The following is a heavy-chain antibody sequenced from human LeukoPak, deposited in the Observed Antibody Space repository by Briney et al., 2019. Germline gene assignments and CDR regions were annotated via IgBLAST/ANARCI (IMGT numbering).Heavy chain of an antibody. V-gene: IGHV3-23*01. CDR3: AKDDNHRGRRGPSITMIVVVGGYFDY. J-gene: IGHJ4*02. Sequence: GGSLRLSCAASGFTVSSNYMSWVRQAPGKGLEWVSAISGSGGSTYYADSVKGRFTISRDNSKNTLYLQMNSLRAEDTAVYYCAKDDNHRGRRGPSITMIVVVGGYFDYWGQGTLVTVSS. D-gene: IGHD3-22*01. CDR1: GFTVSSNY. CDR2: ISGSGGST.